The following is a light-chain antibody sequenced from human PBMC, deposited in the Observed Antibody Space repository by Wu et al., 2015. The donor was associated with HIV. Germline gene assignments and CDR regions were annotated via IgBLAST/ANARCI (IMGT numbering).Light chain of an antibody. V-gene: IGKV3-20*01. J-gene: IGKJ1*01. Sequence: EIVLAQSPATLSLSPGETATLSCRASQSISSYLAWYQQKPGQAPRLLIYGASSRATGIPDRFSGSGSGTDFTLTISRLEPEDFAVYYCQQFGSPPWTFGQGTKVEIK. CDR1: QSISSY. CDR3: QQFGSPPWT. CDR2: GAS.